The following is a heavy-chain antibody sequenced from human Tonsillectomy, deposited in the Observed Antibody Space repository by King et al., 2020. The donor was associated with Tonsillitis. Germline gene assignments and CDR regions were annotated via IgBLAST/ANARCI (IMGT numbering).Heavy chain of an antibody. CDR1: GGSISSSSYY. CDR3: ASHGGYCSGSSCYVAFDY. V-gene: IGHV4-39*01. J-gene: IGHJ4*02. Sequence: LQLQESGPGLVKPSETLSLTCTVSGGSISSSSYYWGWIRQPPGKGLEWIGSIYYSGSTYYNTSLKSRLTIYVDRSKNQFSLKLSSVTAADTAVYYCASHGGYCSGSSCYVAFDYWGQGTLVTVSS. CDR2: IYYSGST. D-gene: IGHD2-15*01.